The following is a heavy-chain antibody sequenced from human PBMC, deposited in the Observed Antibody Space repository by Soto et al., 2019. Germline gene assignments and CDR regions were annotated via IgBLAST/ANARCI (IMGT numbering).Heavy chain of an antibody. CDR1: GYTFTSYG. J-gene: IGHJ6*02. CDR3: AIDPVFESILFGWELHFYGMDV. CDR2: ISAYNGNT. D-gene: IGHD1-26*01. V-gene: IGHV1-18*01. Sequence: ASVKVSCKASGYTFTSYGISWVRQTPGQGLEWMGWISAYNGNTNYAQKLQGRVTMTTDTSTSTAYMELRSLRSDDTAVYYCAIDPVFESILFGWELHFYGMDVWGQGTTVTVSS.